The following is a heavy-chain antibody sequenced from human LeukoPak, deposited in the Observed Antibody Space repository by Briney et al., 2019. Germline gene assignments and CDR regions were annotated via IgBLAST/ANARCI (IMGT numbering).Heavy chain of an antibody. CDR3: AREYSYYYDSTTPRSAFDI. J-gene: IGHJ3*02. V-gene: IGHV1-69*05. Sequence: ASVKVSCKASGGTFSSYAISWVRQAPGQGLEWMGGIISIFGTANYAQKFQGRVTITTDESTSTAYMELSSLRSEDTAVYYCAREYSYYYDSTTPRSAFDIWGQGTMVTVSS. CDR2: IISIFGTA. CDR1: GGTFSSYA. D-gene: IGHD3-22*01.